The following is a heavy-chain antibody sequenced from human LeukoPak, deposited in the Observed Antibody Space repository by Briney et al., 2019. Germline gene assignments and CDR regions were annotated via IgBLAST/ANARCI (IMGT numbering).Heavy chain of an antibody. V-gene: IGHV3-23*01. D-gene: IGHD3-10*01. CDR3: AKYHYGSGSYRLNAFDI. J-gene: IGHJ3*02. CDR2: ISGSGGST. Sequence: GGSLRLSCAASGFTFSSYAMSWVRQAPGKGLEWVSAISGSGGSTYYADSVKGRFTISRDNSKNTLYLQVNSLRAEDTAVYYCAKYHYGSGSYRLNAFDIWGQGTMVTVSS. CDR1: GFTFSSYA.